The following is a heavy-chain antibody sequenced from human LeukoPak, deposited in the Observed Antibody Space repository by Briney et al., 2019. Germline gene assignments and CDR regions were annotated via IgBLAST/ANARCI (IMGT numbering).Heavy chain of an antibody. CDR2: IFPGGST. Sequence: PSETLSLTRTVSGGAISSYYWNWIRQPAGKGQEWIGRIFPGGSTYYNPSLKSRVTMSVDTSKNHFSLKLSSVTAADTAVYYCVRARRDSDGWYFLDYWGQGTLVTVSS. CDR1: GGAISSYY. CDR3: VRARRDSDGWYFLDY. D-gene: IGHD6-19*01. J-gene: IGHJ4*02. V-gene: IGHV4-4*07.